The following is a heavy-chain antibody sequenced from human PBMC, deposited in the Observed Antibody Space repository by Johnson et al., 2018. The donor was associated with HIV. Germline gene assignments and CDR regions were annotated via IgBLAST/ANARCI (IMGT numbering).Heavy chain of an antibody. CDR2: IYSGGST. J-gene: IGHJ3*02. CDR1: GFTVSSNY. D-gene: IGHD3-10*01. Sequence: VKLVESGGGVVQPGGSLRLSCAASGFTVSSNYMSWVRQAPGKGLEWVSVIYSGGSTYYADSVKGRFTISRDNSKNTLYLQMNSLRAEDTAVYYCARSGYGSGSTHDAFDIWGQGTMVTVSS. V-gene: IGHV3-66*01. CDR3: ARSGYGSGSTHDAFDI.